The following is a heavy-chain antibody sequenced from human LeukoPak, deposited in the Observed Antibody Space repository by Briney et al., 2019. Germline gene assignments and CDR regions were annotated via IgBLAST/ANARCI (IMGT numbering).Heavy chain of an antibody. D-gene: IGHD2-21*02. Sequence: ASVKVSCKASGYTFTSYGISWVRQAPGQGLEWMGWISAYNGNTNYAQKLQGRVTMTTDTSTSTAYMELRSLRSDGTAVYYCARAQQYCGGDCFGYFDYWGQGTLVTVSS. J-gene: IGHJ4*02. CDR2: ISAYNGNT. CDR1: GYTFTSYG. CDR3: ARAQQYCGGDCFGYFDY. V-gene: IGHV1-18*01.